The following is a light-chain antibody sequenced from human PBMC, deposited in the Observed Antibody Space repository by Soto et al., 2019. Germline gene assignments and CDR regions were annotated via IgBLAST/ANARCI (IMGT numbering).Light chain of an antibody. CDR3: AAWDDSLNGHVV. Sequence: QSVLTQPPSASGTPGQRVTISCSGSSSNIGSNPVNWYQQLPGTAPKLLIYNNNQRPSGVPDRFSGSKSGTSASLAISGLQSEDEADYYCAAWDDSLNGHVVFGGGTKLTV. J-gene: IGLJ2*01. CDR1: SSNIGSNP. V-gene: IGLV1-44*01. CDR2: NNN.